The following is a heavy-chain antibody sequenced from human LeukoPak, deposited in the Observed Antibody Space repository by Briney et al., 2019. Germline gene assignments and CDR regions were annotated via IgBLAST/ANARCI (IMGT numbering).Heavy chain of an antibody. CDR1: GYTFTGYY. CDR3: ARDRDYGSGIFDY. J-gene: IGHJ4*02. V-gene: IGHV1-2*02. D-gene: IGHD3-10*01. CDR2: INPNSGGT. Sequence: VKVSCKASGYTFTGYYMHWVRQAPGQGPEWIGWINPNSGGTNYAQQFQGRVTMTRDTSISTAYMELNRLRSDDTAVYYCARDRDYGSGIFDYWGQGTLVTVSS.